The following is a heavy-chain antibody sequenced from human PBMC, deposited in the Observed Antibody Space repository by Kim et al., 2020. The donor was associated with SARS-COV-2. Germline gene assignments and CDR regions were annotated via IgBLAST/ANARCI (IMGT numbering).Heavy chain of an antibody. D-gene: IGHD5-18*01. CDR1: GGSISSSSYY. V-gene: IGHV4-39*01. CDR2: IHYSGST. Sequence: SETLSLTCTVSGGSISSSSYYWGWIRQPPGKGLEWIGSIHYSGSTYYNPYLKSRVTISVDTSTNQFSLKLSSVTAADTAVYYCARHSRWIQLWYIDYWGQVTLVTVSA. CDR3: ARHSRWIQLWYIDY. J-gene: IGHJ4*02.